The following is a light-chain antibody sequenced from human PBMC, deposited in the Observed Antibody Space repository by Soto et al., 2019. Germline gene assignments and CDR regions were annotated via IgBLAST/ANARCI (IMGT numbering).Light chain of an antibody. CDR3: QQYGSSPPT. CDR1: QSVSSNY. CDR2: GAS. V-gene: IGKV3-20*01. Sequence: EIVLTQSPGTLSLSPGERATLSCRASQSVSSNYLAWYRRKPGQAPSLLIYGASTRATGIPGRFSGSGSGTDFTLTITRLEPEDFAVYYWQQYGSSPPTFGQGTKVEFK. J-gene: IGKJ1*01.